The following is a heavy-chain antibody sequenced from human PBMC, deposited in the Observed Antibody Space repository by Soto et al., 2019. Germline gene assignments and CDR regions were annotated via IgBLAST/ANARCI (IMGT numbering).Heavy chain of an antibody. V-gene: IGHV4-59*07. CDR1: CGSISDFY. CDR3: ARVGGLAARTFDY. Sequence: SDTLSLTCPVSCGSISDFYWSWIRQPPGKGLEWIGYIYYSGSTNYNPSLKSRVTISVDTSKNQFSLNLRSMSPADTAVYYCARVGGLAARTFDYWGPGTLVNVSS. CDR2: IYYSGST. D-gene: IGHD6-6*01. J-gene: IGHJ4*02.